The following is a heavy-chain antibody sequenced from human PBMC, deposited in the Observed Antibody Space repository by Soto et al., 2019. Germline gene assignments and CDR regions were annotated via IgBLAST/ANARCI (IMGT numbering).Heavy chain of an antibody. Sequence: GGSLILSCAVSGFTFSSYSMSWVRQAPGKGLEWVSGISGSGGSTYSADSVKGRFTISRDNSKNTLYLQMNSLRVEDTAVYYCAKDRKSGSGWYWDYWGQGTLVTSPQ. CDR3: AKDRKSGSGWYWDY. CDR1: GFTFSSYS. J-gene: IGHJ4*02. CDR2: ISGSGGST. V-gene: IGHV3-23*01. D-gene: IGHD6-19*01.